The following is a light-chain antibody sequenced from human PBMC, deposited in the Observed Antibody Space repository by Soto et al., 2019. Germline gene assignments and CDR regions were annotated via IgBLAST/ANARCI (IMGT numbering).Light chain of an antibody. CDR2: GAS. J-gene: IGKJ4*01. V-gene: IGKV3-15*01. CDR1: QSVGRN. CDR3: QQYNHWPPLT. Sequence: EIVMTQPPATLSVSPGERATLSCRASQSVGRNLAWYQQKPGQAPRLLIYGASTRATGIPARFSGSGSGTEFTLTISSLQSEEFAIYSCQQYNHWPPLTFGGGTKVEIK.